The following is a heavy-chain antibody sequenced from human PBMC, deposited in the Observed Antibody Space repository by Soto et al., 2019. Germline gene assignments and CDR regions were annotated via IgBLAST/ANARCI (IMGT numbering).Heavy chain of an antibody. V-gene: IGHV4-38-2*01. J-gene: IGHJ6*02. Sequence: SETLSLTCAVSGYSISIGYYWGWVRQTPGKGLEWIGSIYHGENTYYNPSLKSRVTISADTSNNQFSLKLSSVTAADTAVYYCARGGDTMVRGVIIFYYYGMDVWGQGTTVTVSS. CDR3: ARGGDTMVRGVIIFYYYGMDV. D-gene: IGHD3-10*01. CDR2: IYHGENT. CDR1: GYSISIGYY.